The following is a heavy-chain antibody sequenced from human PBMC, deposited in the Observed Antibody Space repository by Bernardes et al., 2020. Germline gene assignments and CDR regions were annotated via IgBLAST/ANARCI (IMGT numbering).Heavy chain of an antibody. V-gene: IGHV4-39*01. D-gene: IGHD4-17*01. J-gene: IGHJ5*02. CDR2: IYYSGST. CDR1: GGSISSSSYY. CDR3: ARQRGSDYGDYTERYNWFDP. Sequence: SETLSLTCTVSGGSISSSSYYWGWIRQPPGKGLEWIGSIYYSGSTYYNPSLKSRVTISVDTSKNQFSLKLSSVTAADTAVYYCARQRGSDYGDYTERYNWFDPWGQGTLVTVSS.